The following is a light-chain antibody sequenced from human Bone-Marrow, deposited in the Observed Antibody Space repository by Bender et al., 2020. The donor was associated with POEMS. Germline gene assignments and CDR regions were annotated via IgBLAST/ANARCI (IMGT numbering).Light chain of an antibody. CDR1: NSNIGINY. CDR3: AVWDDSLNGWV. Sequence: QSVLTQPPSVSGTPGQRVTISCSGSNSNIGINYVYWYLQLPGTAPKLLIYSSHRRPSEVPDRFSGSRSGTSASLAISGLQSEDEADYYCAVWDDSLNGWVFGGGTKLTVL. CDR2: SSH. V-gene: IGLV1-44*01. J-gene: IGLJ3*02.